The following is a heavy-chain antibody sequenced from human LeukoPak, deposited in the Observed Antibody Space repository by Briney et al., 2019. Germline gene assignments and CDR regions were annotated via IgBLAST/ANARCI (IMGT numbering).Heavy chain of an antibody. V-gene: IGHV4-59*01. D-gene: IGHD5-24*01. CDR3: ARGIEMATILDY. Sequence: SETLSHTCTVSGGSISSYYWSWIRQPPGKGLEWIGYIYYSGSTNYNPSLKSRVTISVDTSKNQFSLKLSSVTAADTAVYYCARGIEMATILDYWGQGTLVTVSS. J-gene: IGHJ4*02. CDR2: IYYSGST. CDR1: GGSISSYY.